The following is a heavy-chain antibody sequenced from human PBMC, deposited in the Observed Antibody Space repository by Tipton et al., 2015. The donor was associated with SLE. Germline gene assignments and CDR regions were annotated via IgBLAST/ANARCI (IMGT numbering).Heavy chain of an antibody. D-gene: IGHD1-26*01. Sequence: GSLRLSCVASGFPFSSYWMSWVRQAPGRGLEWVANIKQDGGEKYYVDSVKGRFTISRDNAKNSLHLQMNSLRGDDTAVYYCARDAVGRADYFYYYGMDVWGQGTTVTVSS. CDR1: GFPFSSYW. CDR3: ARDAVGRADYFYYYGMDV. J-gene: IGHJ6*02. CDR2: IKQDGGEK. V-gene: IGHV3-7*01.